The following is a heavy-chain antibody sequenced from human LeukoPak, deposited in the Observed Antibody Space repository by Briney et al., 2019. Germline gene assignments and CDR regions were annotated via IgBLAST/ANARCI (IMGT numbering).Heavy chain of an antibody. CDR2: IDQSGGRN. CDR1: GFTFSNYW. Sequence: GGSLRLSCAASGFTFSNYWMNWVRQAPGRGLEWVANIDQSGGRNNYVDSVKGRFTISRANAKNSLFLEMSSLRADDTAVYFCARDVEGGTFDIWGQGTTVTVSS. J-gene: IGHJ3*02. D-gene: IGHD3-16*01. CDR3: ARDVEGGTFDI. V-gene: IGHV3-7*05.